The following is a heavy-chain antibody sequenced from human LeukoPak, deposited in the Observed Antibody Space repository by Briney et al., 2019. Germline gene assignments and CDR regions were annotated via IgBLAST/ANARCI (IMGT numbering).Heavy chain of an antibody. J-gene: IGHJ4*02. CDR1: GYTFTGYY. CDR2: INPNSGGT. V-gene: IGHV1-2*02. Sequence: ASVKVSCKASGYTFTGYYMHWVRQAPGQGLEWMGWINPNSGGTNYAQKFQGRVTMTRDTSISTAYMELSRLRSDDMAVYYCARLGTCSSTSCYPTGDYWGQGTLVAVSS. CDR3: ARLGTCSSTSCYPTGDY. D-gene: IGHD2-2*01.